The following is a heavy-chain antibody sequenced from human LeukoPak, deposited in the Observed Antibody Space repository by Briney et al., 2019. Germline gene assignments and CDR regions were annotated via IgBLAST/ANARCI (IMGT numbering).Heavy chain of an antibody. V-gene: IGHV3-7*01. D-gene: IGHD6-13*01. CDR1: GFTFSSYW. J-gene: IGHJ4*02. CDR3: ARVSLAGAFFDS. CDR2: IKQDASEK. Sequence: GGSLRLSCAASGFTFSSYWMSWVRQAPGKGLERVANIKQDASEKYYVASVTGRFTIFKDNAKNSLYLQMNSLRAEDTAVYFCARVSLAGAFFDSWGQGTLVTVAS.